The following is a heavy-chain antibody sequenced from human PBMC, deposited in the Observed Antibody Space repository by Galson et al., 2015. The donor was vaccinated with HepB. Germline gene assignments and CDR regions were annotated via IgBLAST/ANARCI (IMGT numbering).Heavy chain of an antibody. CDR3: ARDQTGGYYGSESNWFDP. CDR1: GFTFSSYA. J-gene: IGHJ5*02. V-gene: IGHV3-30*04. D-gene: IGHD3-10*01. CDR2: ISYDGSNK. Sequence: SLRLSCAASGFTFSSYAMHWVRQAPGKGLEWVAVISYDGSNKYYADSVKGRFTISRDNSKNTLYLQMNSLRAEDTAVYYCARDQTGGYYGSESNWFDPWGQGTLVTVSS.